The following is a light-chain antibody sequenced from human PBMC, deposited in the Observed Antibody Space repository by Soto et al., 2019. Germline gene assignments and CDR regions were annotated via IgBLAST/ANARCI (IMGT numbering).Light chain of an antibody. Sequence: QSALTQPASVSVSPGQSMTISCPGTSSNVWGYNYLSWYQQHPGKAPKLKIHEVSNQPSGVSNRFSGSKSGNTASLTISGLQAEDEADYYCSSYTSSSTLYVFGTGTKVTVL. CDR2: EVS. CDR1: SSNVWGYNY. J-gene: IGLJ1*01. CDR3: SSYTSSSTLYV. V-gene: IGLV2-14*01.